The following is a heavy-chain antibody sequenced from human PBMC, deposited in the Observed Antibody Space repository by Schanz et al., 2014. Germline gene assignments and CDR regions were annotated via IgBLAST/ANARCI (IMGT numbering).Heavy chain of an antibody. CDR1: RIIFGTYS. CDR2: INSRSNFI. J-gene: IGHJ4*02. D-gene: IGHD3-9*01. V-gene: IGHV3-21*04. Sequence: EVQLVESGGGLVQPGGSLRLSCTASRIIFGTYSMNWIRQTPKGLEWVSSINSRSNFIYYADSVKGRFTISRDNSKNTLYLQMNSLSAEDAAVYYCAKRHHDMQSRPLDYWGQGTLVIVSS. CDR3: AKRHHDMQSRPLDY.